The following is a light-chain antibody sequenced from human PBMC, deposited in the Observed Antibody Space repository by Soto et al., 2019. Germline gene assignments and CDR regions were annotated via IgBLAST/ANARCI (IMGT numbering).Light chain of an antibody. Sequence: QSALTQPASVSGSPGQSITISCTGTSSDVGGHNYVSWYQQHQGKAPKLVIYDVSNRPSGVSNHFSGSRSGNTASLTIAGLQAEDEAAYYCSSYTSASTTMIFGGGTKLTVL. CDR1: SSDVGGHNY. J-gene: IGLJ2*01. V-gene: IGLV2-14*03. CDR3: SSYTSASTTMI. CDR2: DVS.